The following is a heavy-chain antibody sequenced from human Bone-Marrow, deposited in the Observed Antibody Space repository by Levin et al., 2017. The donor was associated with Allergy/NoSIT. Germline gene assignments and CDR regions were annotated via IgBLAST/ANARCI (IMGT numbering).Heavy chain of an antibody. J-gene: IGHJ4*02. D-gene: IGHD3-16*01. CDR3: ARDGGVGASLDYFDY. Sequence: GGSLRLSCAASGFTFSSHAMHWVRQAPGKGLEWVAFISFDGNNQYYADSVKGRLTISRDKSKSTLYLQMSSLRPEDTAVYYCARDGGVGASLDYFDYWGQGTLVTVSS. CDR2: ISFDGNNQ. CDR1: GFTFSSHA. V-gene: IGHV3-30-3*01.